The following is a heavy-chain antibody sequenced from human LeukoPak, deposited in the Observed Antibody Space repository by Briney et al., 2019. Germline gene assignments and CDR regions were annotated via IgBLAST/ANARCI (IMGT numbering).Heavy chain of an antibody. CDR3: ARDLYRIVVVPHYFDY. V-gene: IGHV3-7*01. CDR2: IKKDGSEK. CDR1: GFTFSSYG. J-gene: IGHJ4*02. D-gene: IGHD3-22*01. Sequence: GGSLRLSCVASGFTFSSYGMHWVRQAPGKGLEWVANIKKDGSEKYYVDSVKGRFTISRDNAKNSLYLQMNSLRAEDTAVYYCARDLYRIVVVPHYFDYWGQGTLVTVSS.